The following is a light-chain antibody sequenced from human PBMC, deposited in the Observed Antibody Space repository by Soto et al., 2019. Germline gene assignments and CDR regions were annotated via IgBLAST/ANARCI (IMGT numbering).Light chain of an antibody. Sequence: IQMTQSPSSLSASVGDRVTITCRASQGISSYLAWYQQKPGKVPKLLIYAASTLQSGVPSRFSGSGSGTEFTLTISSLQSEDFAVYYCQQYNNWPRTFGQGTKVDIK. CDR1: QGISSY. CDR2: AAS. CDR3: QQYNNWPRT. V-gene: IGKV1-27*01. J-gene: IGKJ1*01.